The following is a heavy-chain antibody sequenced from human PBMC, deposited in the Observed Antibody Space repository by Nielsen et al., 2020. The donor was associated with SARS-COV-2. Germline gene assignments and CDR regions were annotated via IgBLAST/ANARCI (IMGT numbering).Heavy chain of an antibody. V-gene: IGHV3-7*05. Sequence: GESLKISCAASGFTFSSYWMSWVRQAPGKGLEWVAMVNLDATGKYYLDSVKGRFSISRDNARNSLFLQLNSLRADDTAFYYCVRDAGWGAMDVWGPGTTVTVSS. J-gene: IGHJ6*02. D-gene: IGHD3-16*01. CDR1: GFTFSSYW. CDR2: VNLDATGK. CDR3: VRDAGWGAMDV.